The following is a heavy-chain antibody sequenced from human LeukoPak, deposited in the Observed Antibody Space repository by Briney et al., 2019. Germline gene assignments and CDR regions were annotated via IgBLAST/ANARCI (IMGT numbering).Heavy chain of an antibody. CDR2: INHSGST. J-gene: IGHJ4*02. Sequence: SETLSLTCAVYGGSFSGYYWSWIRQPPGKGLEWIGEINHSGSTNYNPSLQSRVTISVDTSKNQFSLKLSSVTAADTAVYYCARATASYYFDYWGQGTLVTVSS. CDR1: GGSFSGYY. CDR3: ARATASYYFDY. V-gene: IGHV4-34*01.